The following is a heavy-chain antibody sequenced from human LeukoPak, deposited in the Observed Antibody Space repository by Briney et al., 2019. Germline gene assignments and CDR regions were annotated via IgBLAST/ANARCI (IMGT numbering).Heavy chain of an antibody. Sequence: SVKVSCKASGGTFSSYAISWVRQAPGQGLEWMGGIIPIFGTANYAQKFQGRVTITADESTSTAYMELSSLRSEDTAVYYCAREASEPSYGDYRLFTSHPPTYFDYWGQGTLVTVSS. D-gene: IGHD4-17*01. J-gene: IGHJ4*02. V-gene: IGHV1-69*13. CDR1: GGTFSSYA. CDR3: AREASEPSYGDYRLFTSHPPTYFDY. CDR2: IIPIFGTA.